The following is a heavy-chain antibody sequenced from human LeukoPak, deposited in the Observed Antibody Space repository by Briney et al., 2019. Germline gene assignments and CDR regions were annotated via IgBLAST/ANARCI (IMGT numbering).Heavy chain of an antibody. Sequence: GGSLRLSCAASGFTFSDYYMSWIRQAPGKGLEWVSTIKGIGPTTYYADSVKGRFTISRDNARNSLFLQMSSLRADDTAIYYCARDSARRDGHNFDYWGQGTLVTVSS. D-gene: IGHD5-24*01. V-gene: IGHV3-11*04. CDR3: ARDSARRDGHNFDY. CDR2: IKGIGPTT. CDR1: GFTFSDYY. J-gene: IGHJ4*02.